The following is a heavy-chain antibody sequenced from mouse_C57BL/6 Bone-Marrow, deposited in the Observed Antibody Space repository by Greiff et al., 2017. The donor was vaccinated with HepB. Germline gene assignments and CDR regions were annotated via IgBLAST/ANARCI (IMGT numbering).Heavy chain of an antibody. V-gene: IGHV1-82*01. CDR1: GYAFSSSW. CDR3: ARLAGY. CDR2: IYPGDGDT. J-gene: IGHJ2*01. Sequence: QVQLQQSGPELVKPGASVKISCKASGYAFSSSWMNWVKQRPGKGLEWIGRIYPGDGDTNYNGKFKGKARLTADKSSSTAYMQLSSLTSEDSAVYFCARLAGYWGQGTTLTVSS.